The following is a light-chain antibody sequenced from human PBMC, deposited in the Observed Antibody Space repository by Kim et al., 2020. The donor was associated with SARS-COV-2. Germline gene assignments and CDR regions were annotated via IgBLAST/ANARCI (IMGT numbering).Light chain of an antibody. J-gene: IGKJ2*01. Sequence: SASVGSRVTISCRASRSIWGYVNWFQQKPGKAPKVLIFAASTLQSGVPSRFSGTGYGTDFTLTISSLQPEDFATYFCQQTYTTPLTFGRGTKLEI. CDR1: RSIWGY. V-gene: IGKV1-39*01. CDR2: AAS. CDR3: QQTYTTPLT.